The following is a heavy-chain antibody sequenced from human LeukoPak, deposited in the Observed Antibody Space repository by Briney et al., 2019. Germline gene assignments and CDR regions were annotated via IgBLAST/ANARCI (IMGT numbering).Heavy chain of an antibody. CDR3: ARVESNTGLLDY. CDR1: GFTFSSYA. CDR2: IYSGGTT. V-gene: IGHV3-53*01. J-gene: IGHJ4*02. D-gene: IGHD1-14*01. Sequence: GGSLRLSCSASGFTFSSYAMHWVRQAPGKGLEWVSVIYSGGTTYYADSVKGRFTISRDNSKNTLFLQMNSLRAEDTAVYYCARVESNTGLLDYWGQGTLVTVSS.